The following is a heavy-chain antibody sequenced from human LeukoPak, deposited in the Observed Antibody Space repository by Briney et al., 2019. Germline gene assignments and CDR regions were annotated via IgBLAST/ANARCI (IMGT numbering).Heavy chain of an antibody. Sequence: GGSLRLSCEASGFTFSSYAMSWVRQAPGKGLEWVSAISGSGGSTYYADYVKGGFTISRDNSKNTLYLQMNSLRAEDTAVYYCAKEGVGMATSFKAPKTFDYWGQGTLVTVSS. D-gene: IGHD5-24*01. CDR1: GFTFSSYA. V-gene: IGHV3-23*01. CDR3: AKEGVGMATSFKAPKTFDY. CDR2: ISGSGGST. J-gene: IGHJ4*02.